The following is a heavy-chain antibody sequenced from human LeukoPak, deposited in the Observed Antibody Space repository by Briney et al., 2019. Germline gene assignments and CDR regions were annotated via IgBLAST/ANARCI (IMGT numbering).Heavy chain of an antibody. D-gene: IGHD2-2*01. Sequence: VASVKVSCKASGYTFTSYAMNWVRQAPGQGLEWMGWINTNTGNPTYAQGFTGRFVFSLVTSVSTAYLQISSLKAEDTAVYYCARDPAYQLLGGYNWFDPWGQGTLVTVSS. CDR2: INTNTGNP. CDR1: GYTFTSYA. CDR3: ARDPAYQLLGGYNWFDP. V-gene: IGHV7-4-1*02. J-gene: IGHJ5*02.